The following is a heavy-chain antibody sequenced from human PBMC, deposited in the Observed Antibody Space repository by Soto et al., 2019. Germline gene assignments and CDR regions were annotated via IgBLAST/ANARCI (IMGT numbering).Heavy chain of an antibody. V-gene: IGHV1-8*01. CDR2: MNAKSGDT. J-gene: IGHJ6*02. CDR3: ARGNPFNSAGFDV. Sequence: QAHLEQSGAELKRPGASVKVSCKASGYTFSDFDINWLRQASGQGPEWMGWMNAKSGDTFFPQRFRGKFNMTGDTSLSTAYMEVGSLTSHDTAIYYGARGNPFNSAGFDVWGQGPTVAVSS. CDR1: GYTFSDFD. D-gene: IGHD2-21*01.